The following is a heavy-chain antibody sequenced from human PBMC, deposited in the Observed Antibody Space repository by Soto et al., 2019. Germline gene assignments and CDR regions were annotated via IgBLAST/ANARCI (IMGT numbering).Heavy chain of an antibody. CDR3: ARVAY. V-gene: IGHV3-21*01. Sequence: GGSLRLSCEASGFTFSRVSMNWVRKGPGKGLEWVASISSGSSDTWYADSVKGRFIISRDNAQKSLFLQMNTLRPEGTVMYYCARVAYWGPGTQVTVSS. J-gene: IGHJ4*02. CDR1: GFTFSRVS. CDR2: ISSGSSDT.